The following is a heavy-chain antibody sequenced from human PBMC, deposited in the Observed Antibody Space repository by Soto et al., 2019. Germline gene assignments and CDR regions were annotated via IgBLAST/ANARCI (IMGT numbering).Heavy chain of an antibody. D-gene: IGHD3-10*01. Sequence: SETLSLTCTVSGGSISSYYWSWIRQPPGKGLEWIGYIYYSGSTNYNPSLKSRVTISVDTSKNQFSLKLSSVTAADTAVYYCARLWFGELFWFDPCGQGTLVTVSS. CDR2: IYYSGST. CDR1: GGSISSYY. V-gene: IGHV4-59*08. CDR3: ARLWFGELFWFDP. J-gene: IGHJ5*02.